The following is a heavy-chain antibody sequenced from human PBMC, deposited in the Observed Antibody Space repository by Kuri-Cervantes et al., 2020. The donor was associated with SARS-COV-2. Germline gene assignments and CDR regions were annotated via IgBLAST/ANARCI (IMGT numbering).Heavy chain of an antibody. D-gene: IGHD3-3*01. Sequence: GGSLRLSCAASGFTFSDYSMNWVRQAPGKGLEWVGFIRSKAYGGTTEYAASVKGRFTISRDDSKSIAYLQMNSLKTEDTAVYYCTRDDFWSGYFNYWGQGTLVTVSS. J-gene: IGHJ4*02. CDR2: IRSKAYGGTT. V-gene: IGHV3-49*04. CDR1: GFTFSDYS. CDR3: TRDDFWSGYFNY.